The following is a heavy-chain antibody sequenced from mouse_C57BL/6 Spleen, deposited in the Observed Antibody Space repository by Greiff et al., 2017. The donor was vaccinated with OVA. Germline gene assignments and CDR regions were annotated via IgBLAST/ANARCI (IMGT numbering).Heavy chain of an antibody. CDR1: GFNIKDDY. V-gene: IGHV14-4*01. J-gene: IGHJ1*03. CDR2: IDPENGDT. D-gene: IGHD1-1*01. Sequence: VQLQQSGAELVRPGASVKLSCTASGFNIKDDYMHWVKQRPEQGLEWIGWIDPENGDTEYASKFQGKATITADTSSNTAYLQLSSLTSEDTAVYYCTTGLLLRRYFDVWGTGTTVTVSS. CDR3: TTGLLLRRYFDV.